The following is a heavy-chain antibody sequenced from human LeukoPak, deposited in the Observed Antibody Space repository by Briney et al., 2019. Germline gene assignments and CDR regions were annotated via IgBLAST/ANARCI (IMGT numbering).Heavy chain of an antibody. CDR3: ARVRYSGSPNYYYYYMDV. V-gene: IGHV4-39*07. Sequence: PSETLSLTCTVSGGSISTITYYWGWLRQPPGKGLEWVGHMYYRGNTFYNPSLKSRVTISVDTSKNQFSLKLSSVTAADTAVYYCARVRYSGSPNYYYYYMDVWGKGTTVTVSS. D-gene: IGHD5-12*01. CDR2: MYYRGNT. J-gene: IGHJ6*03. CDR1: GGSISTITYY.